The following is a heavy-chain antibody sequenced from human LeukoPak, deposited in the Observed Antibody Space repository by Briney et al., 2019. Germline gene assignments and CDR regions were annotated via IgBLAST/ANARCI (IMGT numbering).Heavy chain of an antibody. J-gene: IGHJ4*02. CDR3: ARAPYDTSGYPDY. D-gene: IGHD3-22*01. Sequence: GSLRLSCAASGFTFSTYAMHWGRQAPGKGLEWVALMSYDGRNKYYADSVKGRFTISRDNSKNTLYLQMNSLRADDTALYYCARAPYDTSGYPDYWGQGILVTVSS. CDR1: GFTFSTYA. V-gene: IGHV3-30*01. CDR2: MSYDGRNK.